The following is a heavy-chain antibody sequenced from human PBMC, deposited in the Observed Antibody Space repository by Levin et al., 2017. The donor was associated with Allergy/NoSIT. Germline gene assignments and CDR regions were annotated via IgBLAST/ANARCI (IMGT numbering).Heavy chain of an antibody. CDR2: IYYSGST. J-gene: IGHJ6*03. Sequence: SETLSLTCTVSGGSISSYYWSWIRQPPGKGLEWIGYIYYSGSTNYNPSLKSRVTISVDTSKNQFSLKLSSVTAADTAVYYCALLWFREPPVDYMDVWGKGTTVTVS. V-gene: IGHV4-59*01. CDR3: ALLWFREPPVDYMDV. CDR1: GGSISSYY. D-gene: IGHD3-10*01.